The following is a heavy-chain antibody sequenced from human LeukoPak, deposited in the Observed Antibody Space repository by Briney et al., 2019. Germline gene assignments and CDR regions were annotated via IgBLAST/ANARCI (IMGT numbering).Heavy chain of an antibody. D-gene: IGHD3-22*01. CDR3: ARGPLYYYDSSGPFDY. CDR1: GYTFTSYY. J-gene: IGHJ4*02. CDR2: INPSGGST. Sequence: ASVKVSCKASGYTFTSYYMHWVRQAPGQGLAWMGIINPSGGSTSYAQKFQGRVTMTRDTSTSTVYMELSSLRSKDTAVYYCARGPLYYYDSSGPFDYWGQGTLVTVSS. V-gene: IGHV1-46*01.